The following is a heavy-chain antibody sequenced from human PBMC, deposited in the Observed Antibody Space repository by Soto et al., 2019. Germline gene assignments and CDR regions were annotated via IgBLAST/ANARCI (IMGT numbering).Heavy chain of an antibody. D-gene: IGHD3-10*01. CDR3: AHRRGVYYYGSGILNWFGP. CDR1: GFSLSTSGVG. Sequence: SGPTLVNPTQTLTLTCTFSGFSLSTSGVGVGWIRQPPGKALEWLALIYWNDDKRYSPSLKSRLTITKDTSKNQVVLTMTNMDPVDTATYYCAHRRGVYYYGSGILNWFGPWGQGTLFTVS. V-gene: IGHV2-5*01. CDR2: IYWNDDK. J-gene: IGHJ5*02.